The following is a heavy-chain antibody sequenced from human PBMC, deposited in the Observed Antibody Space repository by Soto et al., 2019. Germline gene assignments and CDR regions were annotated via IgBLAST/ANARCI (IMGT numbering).Heavy chain of an antibody. J-gene: IGHJ3*02. D-gene: IGHD3-22*01. CDR3: AKGVGITMVVVVMLDAFDI. Sequence: SVKGRFTISRDNAKNSVSLQMNSLRAEDTAVYYCAKGVGITMVVVVMLDAFDIWGQGTMVTVSS. V-gene: IGHV3-21*01.